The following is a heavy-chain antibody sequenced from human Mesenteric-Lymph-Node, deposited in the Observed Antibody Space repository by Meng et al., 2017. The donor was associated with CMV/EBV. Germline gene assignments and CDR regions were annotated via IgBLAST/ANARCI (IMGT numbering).Heavy chain of an antibody. D-gene: IGHD3-22*01. Sequence: SGSPFTTYAISWVSQAPGQGLEWMGWITTYSGTTNYAQSFQGRLTLTTATSTTTAFMELTSLSSDDTAVYYCARYYDSSGSYYEDLDYWGQGTLVTVSS. CDR1: GSPFTTYA. CDR2: ITTYSGTT. V-gene: IGHV1-18*01. J-gene: IGHJ4*02. CDR3: ARYYDSSGSYYEDLDY.